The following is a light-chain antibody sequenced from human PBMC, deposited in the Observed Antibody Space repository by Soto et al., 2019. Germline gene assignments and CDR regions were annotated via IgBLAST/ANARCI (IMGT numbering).Light chain of an antibody. CDR1: QDISNS. V-gene: IGKV1-33*01. Sequence: DIQMTQSPSSLSANVGDRVTISCQASQDISNSLNWYQQKPGKAPKLLIYDASNLETGVPSRFSGSGSGTDFTFTISSLQPEDIATYYCQHCHSLPLTFGQGTRLEIK. J-gene: IGKJ5*01. CDR2: DAS. CDR3: QHCHSLPLT.